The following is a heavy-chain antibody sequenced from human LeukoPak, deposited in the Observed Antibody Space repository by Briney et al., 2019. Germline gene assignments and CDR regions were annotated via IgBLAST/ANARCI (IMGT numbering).Heavy chain of an antibody. J-gene: IGHJ4*02. V-gene: IGHV3-48*04. CDR1: GFTFSSYS. Sequence: GGSLRLSCAASGFTFSSYSMNWVRQAPGKGLEWVSYISSSSSTIYYADSVKGRFTISRDNAKNLLYLQMNSLRAEDTAVYYCAREDSYYGSGRPYWGQGTLVTVSS. D-gene: IGHD3-10*01. CDR3: AREDSYYGSGRPY. CDR2: ISSSSSTI.